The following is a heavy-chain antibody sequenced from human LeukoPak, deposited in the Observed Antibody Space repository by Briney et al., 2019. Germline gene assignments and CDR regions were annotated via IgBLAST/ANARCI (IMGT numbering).Heavy chain of an antibody. J-gene: IGHJ4*02. CDR1: GFTFSSYA. CDR2: ISYDGSNK. CDR3: ARGRVYGGTLDY. V-gene: IGHV3-30-3*01. D-gene: IGHD4-23*01. Sequence: GRSLRLSCAASGFTFSSYAMHWVRQAPGKGLEWVAVISYDGSNKYYADSVKGQFTISRDNSKNTLYLQMNSLRAEDTAVYYCARGRVYGGTLDYWGQGTLVTVSS.